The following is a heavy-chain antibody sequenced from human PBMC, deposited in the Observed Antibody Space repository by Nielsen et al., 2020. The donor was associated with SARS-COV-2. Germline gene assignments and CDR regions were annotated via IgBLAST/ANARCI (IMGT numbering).Heavy chain of an antibody. J-gene: IGHJ6*02. CDR3: ATGRDIVVVPAAPEDYGMGV. D-gene: IGHD2-2*01. V-gene: IGHV3-23*01. CDR1: GFTFSSYA. CDR2: ISGSGGST. Sequence: GGSLRLSCAASGFTFSSYAMSWVRQAPGKGLEWVSAISGSGGSTYYADSVKGRFTISRDNAKNSLYLQMNSLRAEDTAVYYCATGRDIVVVPAAPEDYGMGVWGQGTTVTVSS.